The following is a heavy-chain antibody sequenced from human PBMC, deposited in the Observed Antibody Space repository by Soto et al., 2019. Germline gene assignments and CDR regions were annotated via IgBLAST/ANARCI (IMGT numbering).Heavy chain of an antibody. CDR3: ASYLSIAAAGTYYYYGMDV. Sequence: QVQLVESGGGLVKPGGSLRLSCAASGFTFSDYYMSWIRQAPGKGLEWVSYISSSGSTIYYADSVKGRFTISRDNAKKSRYMQMNSLRAEGTAVYYCASYLSIAAAGTYYYYGMDVWGQGTTVTVAS. D-gene: IGHD6-13*01. J-gene: IGHJ6*02. CDR1: GFTFSDYY. CDR2: ISSSGSTI. V-gene: IGHV3-11*01.